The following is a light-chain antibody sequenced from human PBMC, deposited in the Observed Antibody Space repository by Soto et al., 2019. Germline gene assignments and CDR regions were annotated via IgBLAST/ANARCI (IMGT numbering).Light chain of an antibody. CDR3: QQYNYWPLT. CDR2: AAS. J-gene: IGKJ1*01. Sequence: MTQSPGTLSVSPGERATLSCKASHSVSSNLAWYKQKPGQAPRLLIYAASTRATAIPARFSGSGSGTEFTLTISSLQSEDFAVYHCQQYNYWPLTFRQGTKVEIK. V-gene: IGKV3-15*01. CDR1: HSVSSN.